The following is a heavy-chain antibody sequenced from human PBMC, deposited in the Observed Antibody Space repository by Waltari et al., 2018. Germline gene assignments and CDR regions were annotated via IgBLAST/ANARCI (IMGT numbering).Heavy chain of an antibody. CDR3: ARGIQLWGRGSWYFDN. CDR2: GNTKTGNP. V-gene: IGHV7-4-1*02. Sequence: QVQLVQSGSELKKPGASVKVSCKASGYIFTNYAMNWVRQAPGQGLEWMGWGNTKTGNPTYAQGFRGRFVFSVDTSVSTASLQISRLKAEDTAVYYCARGIQLWGRGSWYFDNWGQGTLVTVSS. J-gene: IGHJ4*02. CDR1: GYIFTNYA. D-gene: IGHD3-16*01.